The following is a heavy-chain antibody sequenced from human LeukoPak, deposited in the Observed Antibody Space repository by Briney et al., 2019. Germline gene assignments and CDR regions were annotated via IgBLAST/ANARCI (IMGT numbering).Heavy chain of an antibody. CDR3: ARGITAAAGTLWWFDP. D-gene: IGHD6-13*01. CDR1: GGSISSYY. J-gene: IGHJ5*02. CDR2: LYNTGST. V-gene: IGHV4-59*12. Sequence: SETLSLTCTVSGGSISSYYWSWIRQPPGKGLEWIGYLYNTGSTNYNPSLKSRVTISVGTSKNQFSLKLSSVTAADTAVYYCARGITAAAGTLWWFDPWGQGTLVTVSS.